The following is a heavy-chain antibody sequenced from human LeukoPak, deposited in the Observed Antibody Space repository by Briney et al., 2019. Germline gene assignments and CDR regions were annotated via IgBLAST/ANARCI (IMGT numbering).Heavy chain of an antibody. D-gene: IGHD2-2*01. CDR3: AREKYLGHHWLDP. CDR1: GGSISSYY. J-gene: IGHJ5*02. Sequence: PSETLSLTCTVSGGSISSYYWSWIRQPPGKGLEWIGYIYYTGSTYCIPSLKSRVIISVDTSKNQFSLQLSSVTAADTAVYYCAREKYLGHHWLDPWGQGALVTVSS. CDR2: IYYTGST. V-gene: IGHV4-59*06.